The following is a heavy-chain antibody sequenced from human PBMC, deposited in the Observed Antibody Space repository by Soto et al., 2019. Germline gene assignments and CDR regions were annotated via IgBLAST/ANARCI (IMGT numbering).Heavy chain of an antibody. Sequence: GSHRLSSTASGFTCVDYAMSWFRQAPGKGLEWVGFIRSKAYGGTTEYAASVKGRFTISRDDSKSIAYLQMNSLKTEDTAVYYCTRFVGSLDAFDIWGQGTMVTVSS. CDR3: TRFVGSLDAFDI. D-gene: IGHD6-25*01. V-gene: IGHV3-49*03. CDR1: GFTCVDYA. J-gene: IGHJ3*02. CDR2: IRSKAYGGTT.